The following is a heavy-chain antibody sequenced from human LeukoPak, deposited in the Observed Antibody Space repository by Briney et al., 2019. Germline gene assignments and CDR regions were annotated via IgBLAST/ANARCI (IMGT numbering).Heavy chain of an antibody. CDR1: GYTFTSYY. V-gene: IGHV1-46*01. CDR3: ARADTAMDG. Sequence: ASVKVSCKASGYTFTSYYMHWVRQAPGQGLEWMGIINPSGGSTSYAQKFQGRVTMTRDTSTSTAYMELRSLRSDDTAVYYCARADTAMDGWGQGTLVTVSS. J-gene: IGHJ4*02. CDR2: INPSGGST. D-gene: IGHD5-18*01.